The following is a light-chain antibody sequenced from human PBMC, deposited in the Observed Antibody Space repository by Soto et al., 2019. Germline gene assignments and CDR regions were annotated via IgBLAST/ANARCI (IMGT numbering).Light chain of an antibody. Sequence: QSALTQPASVSGSPGQSITISCTGTSSDVGGYDYVSWYQQYPGKAPKLMIYDVSNRPSGVSNRFSGSKSGNTASLTISGLRAEDEADYYCSSYTSSRTLTFGGGTKLTVL. CDR2: DVS. J-gene: IGLJ2*01. V-gene: IGLV2-14*03. CDR1: SSDVGGYDY. CDR3: SSYTSSRTLT.